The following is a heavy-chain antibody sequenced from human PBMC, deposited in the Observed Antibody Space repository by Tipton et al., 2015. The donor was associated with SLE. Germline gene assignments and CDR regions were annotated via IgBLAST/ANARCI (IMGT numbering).Heavy chain of an antibody. V-gene: IGHV4-59*01. CDR3: ARDRYCGAGSCFDWYFDL. CDR1: GGSISGYY. D-gene: IGHD2-15*01. Sequence: LRLSCTVSGGSISGYYWSWVRQPPGQGLEWIGYIHYRGSTNYNPSLKSRVTISLDTSENQFSLKLSSVTVADTAVYYCARDRYCGAGSCFDWYFDLWGRGTLVTVSS. J-gene: IGHJ2*01. CDR2: IHYRGST.